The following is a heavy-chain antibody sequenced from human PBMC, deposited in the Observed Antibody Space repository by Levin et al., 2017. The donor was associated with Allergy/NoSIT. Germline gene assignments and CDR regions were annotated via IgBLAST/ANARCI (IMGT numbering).Heavy chain of an antibody. D-gene: IGHD3-3*02. CDR2: IKQDGSEK. V-gene: IGHV3-7*01. CDR1: GFIFRNYW. Sequence: AGGSLRLSCAGSGFIFRNYWMSWVRQAPGKGLEWVAKIKQDGSEKYYVDSVKGRFTISRDNAKNSLYLQMDSLRAEDTAVYYCATGHFFRHDYWGQGTLVTVSS. CDR3: ATGHFFRHDY. J-gene: IGHJ4*02.